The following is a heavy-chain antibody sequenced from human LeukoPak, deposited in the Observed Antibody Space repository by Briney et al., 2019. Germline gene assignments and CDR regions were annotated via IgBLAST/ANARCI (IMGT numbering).Heavy chain of an antibody. CDR1: GFTFSSHG. CDR3: AKGGITIVRGVIGGDFDY. CDR2: IRSDGSNK. J-gene: IGHJ4*02. D-gene: IGHD3-10*01. V-gene: IGHV3-30*02. Sequence: GGSLRLSCAASGFTFSSHGIHWVRQAPGKGLEWVAFIRSDGSNKFYADSVKGRFTISRDNSKNTLYLQMNSLRAEDTAVYYCAKGGITIVRGVIGGDFDYWGQGTLVTVSS.